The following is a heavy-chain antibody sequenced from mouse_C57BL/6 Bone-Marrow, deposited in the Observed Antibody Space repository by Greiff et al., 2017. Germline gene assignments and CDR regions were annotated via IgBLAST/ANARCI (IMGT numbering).Heavy chain of an antibody. CDR3: ASGGILAISTTVVADY. V-gene: IGHV1-62-3*01. CDR2: IGPNSGGT. CDR1: GYTFTSYW. D-gene: IGHD1-1*01. Sequence: QVQLQQPGAELVKPGASVKLSCKASGYTFTSYWMHWVKQRPGRGLEWIGRIGPNSGGTKYNEKFKSKATLTVDKATSTAYMQLSSLTSEDSAVYYCASGGILAISTTVVADYWGKGTTLTVSS. J-gene: IGHJ2*01.